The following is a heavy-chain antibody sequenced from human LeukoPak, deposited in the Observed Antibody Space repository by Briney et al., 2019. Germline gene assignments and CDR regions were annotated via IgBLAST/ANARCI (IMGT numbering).Heavy chain of an antibody. V-gene: IGHV3-30*02. D-gene: IGHD2-2*02. Sequence: GGSLRLSCAASGFTFSSYGMHWVRQAPGKGLEWVAFIRYDGSNKYYADSVKGRFTISRDNSKNTLYLQMNSLRAEDTAVYYCAKAQPPAPIEYYYCYMDVWGKGTTVTVSS. CDR1: GFTFSSYG. CDR2: IRYDGSNK. CDR3: AKAQPPAPIEYYYCYMDV. J-gene: IGHJ6*03.